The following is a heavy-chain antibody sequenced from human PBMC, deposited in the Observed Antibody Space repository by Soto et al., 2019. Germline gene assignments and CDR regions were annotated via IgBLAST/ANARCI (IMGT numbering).Heavy chain of an antibody. CDR2: ISSRSSNI. Sequence: PGGSLRLSCAASGFTFGDHAMNWVRQAPGKGLEWVSSISSRSSNIDYADSVKGRFTISRDNANNSLYLQMNNLSADDTAVYYCERDTKMLAPLIYMDHCGRGPLVTVSS. CDR3: ERDTKMLAPLIYMDH. D-gene: IGHD3-22*01. J-gene: IGHJ4*02. CDR1: GFTFGDHA. V-gene: IGHV3-21*01.